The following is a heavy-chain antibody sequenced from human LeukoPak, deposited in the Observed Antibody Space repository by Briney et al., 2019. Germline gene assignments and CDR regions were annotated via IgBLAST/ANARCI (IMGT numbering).Heavy chain of an antibody. V-gene: IGHV3-23*01. CDR2: ISGSGDST. CDR1: GFTFRGYA. J-gene: IGHJ4*02. Sequence: GGSLRLSCAVSGFTFRGYAMTWVRQAPGKGLEKVSAISGSGDSTFYADSVRGRFTISRDNSKNTLYPQMNSLRAEDTAVYYCATSLVGTKGPFDDWGQGALVTVSS. CDR3: ATSLVGTKGPFDD. D-gene: IGHD1-26*01.